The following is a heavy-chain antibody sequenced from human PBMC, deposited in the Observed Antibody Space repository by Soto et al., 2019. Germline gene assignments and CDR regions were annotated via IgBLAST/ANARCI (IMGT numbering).Heavy chain of an antibody. J-gene: IGHJ4*02. Sequence: QVQLQESGPGLVKPSQTLSLTCTVSGGSISSGDYYWSWIRQPPGKGLEWIGYIYYSGSTYYNPSLKSRGTISVDTSKNQFSLKLSSVTAADTAVYYCAREIGRRDFWSGSGYFDYWGQGTLVTVSS. CDR1: GGSISSGDYY. CDR2: IYYSGST. D-gene: IGHD3-3*01. V-gene: IGHV4-30-4*01. CDR3: AREIGRRDFWSGSGYFDY.